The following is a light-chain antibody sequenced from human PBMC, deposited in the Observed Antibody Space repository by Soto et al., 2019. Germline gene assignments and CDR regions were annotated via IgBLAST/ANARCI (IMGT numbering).Light chain of an antibody. CDR2: DVS. Sequence: QSALTQPASVSGSPGQSITISCTGTSSDVGGYNYVSWYQQHPGKAPKLMIYDVSNRPSGVSNRFSGSKSGNTASLTISGLRAEDEADYYCSSYTSSIYVFGTGTKLTVL. J-gene: IGLJ1*01. CDR3: SSYTSSIYV. V-gene: IGLV2-14*01. CDR1: SSDVGGYNY.